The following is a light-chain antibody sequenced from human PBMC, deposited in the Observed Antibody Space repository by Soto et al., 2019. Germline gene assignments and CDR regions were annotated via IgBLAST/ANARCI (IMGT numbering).Light chain of an antibody. Sequence: DIMVTHSLVTLSVFPCESATISCPASQSVSSYLAWYQQKPGQAPRLLIYGASTRATGIPVKFSGSGSGTEFTLSISSLQSEDFGVYYCQQYNKWPSLTFGGGTRLEIK. CDR3: QQYNKWPSLT. V-gene: IGKV3-15*01. J-gene: IGKJ5*01. CDR2: GAS. CDR1: QSVSSY.